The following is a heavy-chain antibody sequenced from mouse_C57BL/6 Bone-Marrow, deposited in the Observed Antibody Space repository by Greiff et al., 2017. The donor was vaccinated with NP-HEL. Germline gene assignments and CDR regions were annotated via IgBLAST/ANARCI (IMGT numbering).Heavy chain of an antibody. J-gene: IGHJ1*03. CDR3: GRRRTGFDV. CDR2: ISSGSSTI. CDR1: GFTFSDYG. V-gene: IGHV5-17*01. D-gene: IGHD4-1*01. Sequence: EVKVEESGGGLVKPGGSLKLSCAASGFTFSDYGMHWVRQAPGRGLEWVAYISSGSSTIYYADKVKGRFTLSRDHPNNTQFMHMTSERSEDTARDYCGRRRTGFDVWGTGTTVTVSS.